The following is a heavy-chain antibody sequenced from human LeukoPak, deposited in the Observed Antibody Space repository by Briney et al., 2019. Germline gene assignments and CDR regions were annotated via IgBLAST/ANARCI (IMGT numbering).Heavy chain of an antibody. J-gene: IGHJ4*02. V-gene: IGHV1-18*01. D-gene: IGHD3-9*01. CDR3: ARSELVTPDFDY. CDR1: GYTFTSYG. CDR2: IIPIFGTA. Sequence: ASVKVSCKASGYTFTSYGISWVRQAPGQGLEWMGWIIPIFGTANYAQKLQGRVTMTTDTSTSTAYMELRSLRSDDTAVYYCARSELVTPDFDYWGQGTLVTVSS.